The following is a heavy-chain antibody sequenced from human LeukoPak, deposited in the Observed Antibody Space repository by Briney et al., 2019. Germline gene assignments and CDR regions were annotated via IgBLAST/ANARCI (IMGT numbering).Heavy chain of an antibody. J-gene: IGHJ4*02. V-gene: IGHV3-7*01. CDR3: ARVPYSSRFDY. D-gene: IGHD6-13*01. Sequence: GGSLRLSCAASGFTFRSYWMSWVRQAPGKGLEGVANIKQDGSEKYYVDSVKGRFTISRDNAKNSLYLQMNSLRAEDTAVYYCARVPYSSRFDYWGQGTLVTVSS. CDR2: IKQDGSEK. CDR1: GFTFRSYW.